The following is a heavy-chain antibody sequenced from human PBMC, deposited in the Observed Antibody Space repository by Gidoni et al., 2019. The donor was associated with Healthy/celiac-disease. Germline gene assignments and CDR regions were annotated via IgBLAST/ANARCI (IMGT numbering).Heavy chain of an antibody. CDR3: ARDRLIAVAEGVFGY. CDR1: GFTFSSYG. CDR2: IWYDGINK. V-gene: IGHV3-33*01. Sequence: QVQLVESGGGVVQPGRSLRLSCAASGFTFSSYGMHWVRQAPGKGLEWVAVIWYDGINKYYADSVKGRFTISRDNSKNTLYLQMNSLRAEDTAVYYCARDRLIAVAEGVFGYWGQGTLVTVSS. D-gene: IGHD6-19*01. J-gene: IGHJ4*02.